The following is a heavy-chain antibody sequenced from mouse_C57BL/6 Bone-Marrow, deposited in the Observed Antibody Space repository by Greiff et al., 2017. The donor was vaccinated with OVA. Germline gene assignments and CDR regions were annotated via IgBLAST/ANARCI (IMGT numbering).Heavy chain of an antibody. V-gene: IGHV1-50*01. J-gene: IGHJ3*01. CDR2: IDPSDNYT. CDR3: ASAVFAY. Sequence: VQLQQPGAELVKPGASVKLSCKASGYTFTSYWMQWVKQRPGQGLEWIGEIDPSDNYTNYNQKFKGKATLTVDTSSSTAYMQLNSLTSEDSAVYYCASAVFAYWGQGTLVTVSA. CDR1: GYTFTSYW.